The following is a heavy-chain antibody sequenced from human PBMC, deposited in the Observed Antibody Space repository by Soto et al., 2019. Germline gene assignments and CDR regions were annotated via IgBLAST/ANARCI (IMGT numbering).Heavy chain of an antibody. J-gene: IGHJ5*02. V-gene: IGHV4-4*02. D-gene: IGHD2-8*02. Sequence: SEPLSLTCTLSGGSVRAPDCWNWVRKSPDKGLEWIAEVHISGHSNYEPSLRSRVSVSVDSSKNQFYVNLNSVTAADTAVFYCAREISGGGTLDWFDPWGQGTLVTVSS. CDR1: GGSVRAPDC. CDR3: AREISGGGTLDWFDP. CDR2: VHISGHS.